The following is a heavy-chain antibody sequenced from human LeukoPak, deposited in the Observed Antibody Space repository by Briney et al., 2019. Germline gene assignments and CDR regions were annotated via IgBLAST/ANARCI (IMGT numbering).Heavy chain of an antibody. CDR3: ARDTSDYYYYGMDV. J-gene: IGHJ6*02. Sequence: ASVKVSCKASGCTFTGYYMHWVRQAPGQGLEWMGWINPNSGGTNYAQKFQGWVTMTRDASISTAYMELSRLRSDDTAVYYCARDTSDYYYYGMDVWGQGTTVTVSS. CDR1: GCTFTGYY. V-gene: IGHV1-2*04. CDR2: INPNSGGT.